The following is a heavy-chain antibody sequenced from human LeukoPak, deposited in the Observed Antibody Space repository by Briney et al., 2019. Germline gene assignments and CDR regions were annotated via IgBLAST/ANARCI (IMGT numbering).Heavy chain of an antibody. Sequence: PSETLTLTCTVAGGSISSYYWGWVRQPPGKGLEWVGYIYYSGSKNYNPSLKRGVTISVDTSNNQFSLKLTSVTAADTAVYYCARSRGTPPGGRGCFFDYWGQGTLVTVSS. D-gene: IGHD3-16*01. V-gene: IGHV4-59*08. CDR3: ARSRGTPPGGRGCFFDY. CDR2: IYYSGSK. CDR1: GGSISSYY. J-gene: IGHJ4*02.